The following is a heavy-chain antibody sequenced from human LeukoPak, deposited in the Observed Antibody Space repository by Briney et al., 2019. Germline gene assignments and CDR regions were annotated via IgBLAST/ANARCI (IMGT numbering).Heavy chain of an antibody. D-gene: IGHD3-22*01. CDR1: GYTFTSYG. V-gene: IGHV1-18*01. J-gene: IGHJ4*02. CDR2: ISAYNGNT. CDR3: ARVKPLYYYDSSGYYDWVDY. Sequence: ASVKVSCKASGYTFTSYGISWVRQAPGQGLEWMGWISAYNGNTNYAQKLQGRVTMTTDTSTSTAYMELRSLRADDTDVYYCARVKPLYYYDSSGYYDWVDYWGQGTLVTVSS.